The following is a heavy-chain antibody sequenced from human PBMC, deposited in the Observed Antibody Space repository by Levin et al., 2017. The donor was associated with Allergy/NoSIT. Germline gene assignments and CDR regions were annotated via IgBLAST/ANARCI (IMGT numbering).Heavy chain of an antibody. D-gene: IGHD2-2*01. J-gene: IGHJ6*02. V-gene: IGHV1-3*01. CDR1: GYTFTSYA. Sequence: ASVKVSCKASGYTFTSYAMHWVRQAPGQRLEWMGWINAGNGNTKYSQKFQGRVTITRDTSASTAYMELSSLRSEDTAVYYCARAYCSSTSCYDYYYYGMDVWGQGTTVTVSS. CDR2: INAGNGNT. CDR3: ARAYCSSTSCYDYYYYGMDV.